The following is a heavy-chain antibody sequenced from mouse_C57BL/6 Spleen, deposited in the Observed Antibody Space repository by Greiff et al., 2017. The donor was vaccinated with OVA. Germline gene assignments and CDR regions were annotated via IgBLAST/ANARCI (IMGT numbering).Heavy chain of an antibody. CDR3: ARQWDWYFDV. Sequence: EVHLVESGGGLVQPGGSLKLSCAASGFTFSDYYMYWVRQTPEKRLEWVAYISNGGGSTYYPDTVKGRFTISRDNAKNTLYLQMSRLKSEDTAMYYCARQWDWYFDVWGTGTTVTVSS. J-gene: IGHJ1*03. CDR2: ISNGGGST. V-gene: IGHV5-12*01. CDR1: GFTFSDYY.